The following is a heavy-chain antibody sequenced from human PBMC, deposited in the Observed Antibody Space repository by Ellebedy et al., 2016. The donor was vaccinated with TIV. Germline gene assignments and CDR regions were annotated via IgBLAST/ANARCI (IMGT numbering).Heavy chain of an antibody. CDR2: IYSGGST. Sequence: LSLTXXASGLPLSSNYMRWVRQAPGKGLEWVSVIYSGGSTYYADSVKGRFTISRDNSKNTLYLQMNSLRAEDTAVYYCARDFDYWGQGTLVTVSS. CDR1: GLPLSSNY. J-gene: IGHJ4*02. CDR3: ARDFDY. V-gene: IGHV3-53*01.